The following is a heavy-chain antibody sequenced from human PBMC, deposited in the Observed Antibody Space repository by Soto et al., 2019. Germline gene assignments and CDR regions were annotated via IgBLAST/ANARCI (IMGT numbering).Heavy chain of an antibody. CDR3: ARVNTVRPYFDY. V-gene: IGHV1-18*01. D-gene: IGHD4-4*01. Sequence: ASVKVSCKASGYTFTSYGISWVRQAPGQGLEWMGWVSAYNGNTNYAQKLQGRVTMTTDTSTSTAYMELRSLRSDDTAVYYCARVNTVRPYFDYWGQGTLVTVSS. J-gene: IGHJ4*02. CDR2: VSAYNGNT. CDR1: GYTFTSYG.